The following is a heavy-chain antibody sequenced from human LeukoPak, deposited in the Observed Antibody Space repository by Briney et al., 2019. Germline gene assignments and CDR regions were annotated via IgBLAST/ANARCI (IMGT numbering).Heavy chain of an antibody. D-gene: IGHD6-13*01. Sequence: PSETLSLTCTVLGGSISSYHWSWIRQPPGKGLDGMGHIYYSGSTNYNPSLKSRVTISVDTSKNQFSLKLSSVTAADTAVYYCARHGGGSSSWYNWFDPWGQGTLVTVSS. CDR1: GGSISSYH. CDR2: IYYSGST. CDR3: ARHGGGSSSWYNWFDP. J-gene: IGHJ5*02. V-gene: IGHV4-59*08.